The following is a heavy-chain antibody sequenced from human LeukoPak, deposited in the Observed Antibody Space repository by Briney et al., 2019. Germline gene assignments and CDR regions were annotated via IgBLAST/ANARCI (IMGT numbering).Heavy chain of an antibody. CDR1: GFIFSRYE. V-gene: IGHV3-48*03. Sequence: GGSLRLPCTGSGFIFSRYEMNWVRQAPGKGLEWVSYISSSGNTIYYADSVKGRFTISRDNAKNSLYLQMNSLRAEDTAVYYCARVLGTTVDYWGQGTLVTVSS. CDR3: ARVLGTTVDY. D-gene: IGHD2/OR15-2a*01. CDR2: ISSSGNTI. J-gene: IGHJ4*02.